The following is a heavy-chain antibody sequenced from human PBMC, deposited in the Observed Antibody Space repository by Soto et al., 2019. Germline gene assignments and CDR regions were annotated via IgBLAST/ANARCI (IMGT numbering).Heavy chain of an antibody. D-gene: IGHD2-15*01. CDR3: ARLDCSGGSCYSDY. V-gene: IGHV1-69*02. Sequence: QVQLVQSGAEVQKPGSSVKVSCKASGGTFSSYTISWVRQAPGQGLEWMGRIIPILGIANYAQKFQGRVTITADKSTSSAYMELSSLRSEDTAVYYCARLDCSGGSCYSDYWGQGTLVNVSS. CDR2: IIPILGIA. J-gene: IGHJ4*02. CDR1: GGTFSSYT.